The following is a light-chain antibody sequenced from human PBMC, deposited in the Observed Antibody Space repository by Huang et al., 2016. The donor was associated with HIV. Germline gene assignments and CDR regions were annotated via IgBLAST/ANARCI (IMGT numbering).Light chain of an antibody. J-gene: IGKJ2*01. CDR1: QSVSGNS. V-gene: IGKV3-20*01. CDR3: QQYYSSPFT. Sequence: EIVLTQSPGTLSLSPGEKATLSCRASQSVSGNSLAWYQQKPGQAPRLLIYYVSKRATGIPDRFRGSGSGTAFSLTISRLEPEDFALYFCQQYYSSPFTFGQGTKLETK. CDR2: YVS.